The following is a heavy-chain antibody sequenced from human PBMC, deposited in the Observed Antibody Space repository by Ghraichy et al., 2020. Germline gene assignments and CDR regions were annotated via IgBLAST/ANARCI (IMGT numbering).Heavy chain of an antibody. CDR3: ARDRVEMATINYYYGMDV. J-gene: IGHJ6*02. V-gene: IGHV4-59*01. D-gene: IGHD5-24*01. CDR1: GGSISSYY. CDR2: IYYSGST. Sequence: ESLNIPCTVSGGSISSYYWSWIRQPPGKGLEWIGYIYYSGSTNYNPSLKSRVTISVDTSKNQFSLKLNSVTAADTAVYYCARDRVEMATINYYYGMDVWGQGTTVTVSS.